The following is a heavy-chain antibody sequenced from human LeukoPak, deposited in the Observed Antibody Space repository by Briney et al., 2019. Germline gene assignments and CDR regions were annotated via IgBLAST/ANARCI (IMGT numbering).Heavy chain of an antibody. V-gene: IGHV1-18*01. Sequence: GASVKVSCKASGYTFTSYGISWVRQAPGQGLEWMGRISAYNGNTNYAQKLQGRVTMTTDTSTSTAYMELRSLRSDDTAVYYCARNSYNWNSMQLRWFDPWGQGTLVTVSS. CDR3: ARNSYNWNSMQLRWFDP. CDR2: ISAYNGNT. J-gene: IGHJ5*02. CDR1: GYTFTSYG. D-gene: IGHD1-7*01.